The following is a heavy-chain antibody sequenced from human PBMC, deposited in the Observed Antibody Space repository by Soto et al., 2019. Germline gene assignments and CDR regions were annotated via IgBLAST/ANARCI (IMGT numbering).Heavy chain of an antibody. CDR2: ISSSSSYI. CDR3: ARGLSGTDPRFDY. CDR1: GFTFSSYS. Sequence: GGSLRLSCAASGFTFSSYSMNWVRQAPGKGLEWVSSISSSSSYIYYADSVKGRFTISRDNYKNSLYLQMNSLRGEDTAVYYCARGLSGTDPRFDYWGQGTLVTVSS. J-gene: IGHJ4*01. V-gene: IGHV3-21*01. D-gene: IGHD6-13*01.